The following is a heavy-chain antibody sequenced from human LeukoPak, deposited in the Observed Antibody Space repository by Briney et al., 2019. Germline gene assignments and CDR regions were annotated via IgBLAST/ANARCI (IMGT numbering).Heavy chain of an antibody. CDR3: ARVEDSGYDYRGWFDP. CDR2: IYYSGST. J-gene: IGHJ5*02. CDR1: GGSISSSSYY. Sequence: PSETLSLTCTVSGGSISSSSYYWGWIRQLPGKGLEWIGSIYYSGSTYYNPSLKSRVSISVDTSNNHFSLTLSSVTAADTAVYYCARVEDSGYDYRGWFDPWGQGTLVTVSS. D-gene: IGHD5-12*01. V-gene: IGHV4-39*07.